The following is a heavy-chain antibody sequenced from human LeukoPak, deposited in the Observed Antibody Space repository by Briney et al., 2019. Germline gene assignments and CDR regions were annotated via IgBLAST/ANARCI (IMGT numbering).Heavy chain of an antibody. V-gene: IGHV3-33*01. CDR1: GFTFSSYG. D-gene: IGHD3-3*01. CDR3: ARQNYDFWSGYHDAFDI. J-gene: IGHJ3*02. Sequence: GGSLRLSCAASGFTFSSYGMHWVRQAPGKGLEWVAVIWYDGSNKYYADSVKGRFAISRDNSKNTLYLQMNSLRAEDTAVYYCARQNYDFWSGYHDAFDIWGQGTMVTVSS. CDR2: IWYDGSNK.